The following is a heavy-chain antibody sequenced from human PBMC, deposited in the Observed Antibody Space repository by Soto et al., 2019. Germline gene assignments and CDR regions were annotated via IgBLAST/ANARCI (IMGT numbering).Heavy chain of an antibody. CDR3: AKDPRSLIVDSSSSGSEVVDV. CDR1: GVIFDYYA. D-gene: IGHD6-6*01. Sequence: XGSLRLSCAASGVIFDYYAMSWVRQAPGKGLEWVSTITGSGGDTYYADSIKGRFTISRDNSKNMLYLEMNSLRAEDTAVYYCAKDPRSLIVDSSSSGSEVVDVWGQGTTATVSS. CDR2: ITGSGGDT. V-gene: IGHV3-23*01. J-gene: IGHJ6*02.